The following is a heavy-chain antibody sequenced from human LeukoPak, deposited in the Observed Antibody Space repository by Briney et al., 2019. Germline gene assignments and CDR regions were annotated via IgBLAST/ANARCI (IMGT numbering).Heavy chain of an antibody. CDR1: GYSISSGYY. V-gene: IGHV4-38-2*01. J-gene: IGHJ4*02. Sequence: SETLSLTCAVSGYSISSGYYWGCIRQPPGKGLEWIATIYHSGSTYYNPSLKSRVAISVDTSKNQFSLKLSSVTAADTAVYYCARHEGEFGVEHWGQGTLVTVSS. D-gene: IGHD3-16*01. CDR2: IYHSGST. CDR3: ARHEGEFGVEH.